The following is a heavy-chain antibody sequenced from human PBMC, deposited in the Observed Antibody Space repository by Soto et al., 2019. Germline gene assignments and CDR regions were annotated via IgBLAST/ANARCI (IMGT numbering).Heavy chain of an antibody. CDR3: ARARGGGNFDY. J-gene: IGHJ4*02. CDR1: GFPFSSAP. V-gene: IGHV3-23*01. CDR2: ISIGGDNT. D-gene: IGHD2-15*01. Sequence: GGSLRLSCAASGFPFSSAPMSWVRQAPGKGLEWVSSISIGGDNTYYADSVKGRFTISRDNSKNTLYLQMNSLRAEDTAVYYCARARGGGNFDYWGQGTLVTVSS.